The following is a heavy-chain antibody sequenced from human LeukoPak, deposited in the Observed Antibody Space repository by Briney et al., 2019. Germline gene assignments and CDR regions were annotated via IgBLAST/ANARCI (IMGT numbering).Heavy chain of an antibody. CDR3: ARGQRGVGITYNYYGMDV. CDR2: IIPIFGTT. V-gene: IGHV1-69*13. Sequence: GAPVKVSCKASGGTFSTYAISWVRQAPGQGLEWMGGIIPIFGTTSYAQKFQGRLTITAVESTSTAYMELSSLRSDDTAVYYCARGQRGVGITYNYYGMDVWGQGTTVTVPS. D-gene: IGHD1-26*01. CDR1: GGTFSTYA. J-gene: IGHJ6*02.